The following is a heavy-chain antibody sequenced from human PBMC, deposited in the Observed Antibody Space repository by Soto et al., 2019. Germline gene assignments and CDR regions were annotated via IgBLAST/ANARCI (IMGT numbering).Heavy chain of an antibody. Sequence: ASVKVSCKASGYIFTDFGIHWVRQAPGQRLEWLGWIISVNDKTLYSPKFQGRLAITRDTSASTAYMELSSLRSEDTAVYYCARPLGYCSSTSCTYYYYGMDVWGQGTTVTVSS. CDR1: GYIFTDFG. J-gene: IGHJ6*02. CDR2: IISVNDKT. V-gene: IGHV1-3*01. D-gene: IGHD2-2*01. CDR3: ARPLGYCSSTSCTYYYYGMDV.